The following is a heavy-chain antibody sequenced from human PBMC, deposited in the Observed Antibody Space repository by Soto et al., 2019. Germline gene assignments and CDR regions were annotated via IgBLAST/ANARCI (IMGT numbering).Heavy chain of an antibody. V-gene: IGHV4-59*08. CDR1: GGSISSYY. D-gene: IGHD5-12*01. J-gene: IGHJ6*03. CDR3: ARQGPREWLRLDYYIAYMDV. Sequence: PSETLSLTCTVSGGSISSYYWSWIRQPPGKGLEWIGYIYYSGSTNYNPSLKSRVTTSVDTSKNQFSLKLSSVTAADTAVYYCARQGPREWLRLDYYIAYMDVWGKGTTVTVSS. CDR2: IYYSGST.